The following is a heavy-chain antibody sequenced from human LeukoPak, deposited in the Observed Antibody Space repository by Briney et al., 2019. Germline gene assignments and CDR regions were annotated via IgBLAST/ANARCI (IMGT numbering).Heavy chain of an antibody. D-gene: IGHD2-8*01. CDR3: ANGNRCTSPNCLGYYYFYMDV. CDR2: FSGGGGTT. CDR1: GFTFSSYA. Sequence: GGSLRLSCAASGFTFSSYAMNWVRQAPGRGLEWVSGFSGGGGTTYYADSVKGRFTISRDNSKNTLYLQMNSLRAEDTAVYYCANGNRCTSPNCLGYYYFYMDVWGKGTTVTVSS. V-gene: IGHV3-23*01. J-gene: IGHJ6*03.